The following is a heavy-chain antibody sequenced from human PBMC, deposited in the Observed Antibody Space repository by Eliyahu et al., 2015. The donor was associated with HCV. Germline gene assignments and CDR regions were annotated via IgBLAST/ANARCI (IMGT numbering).Heavy chain of an antibody. D-gene: IGHD6-19*01. V-gene: IGHV4-59*01. J-gene: IGHJ5*02. CDR2: IHYSXST. Sequence: QVQLQESGPGLVKPSETLSLTCTVSGGSITXXXWSWIRQPPGKGXEWIGXIHYSXSTNSNPSLXSRVTISVDTSKNQFSLNLTSVTAADTAVYYCASGGGGIAVAGTGGWFDPWGQGTLVTVSS. CDR3: ASGGGGIAVAGTGGWFDP. CDR1: GGSITXXX.